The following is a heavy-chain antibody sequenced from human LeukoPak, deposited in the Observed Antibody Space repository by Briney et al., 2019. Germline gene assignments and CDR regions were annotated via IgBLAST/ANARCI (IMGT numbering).Heavy chain of an antibody. CDR1: GYTLTELS. CDR2: FDPEDGET. D-gene: IGHD6-13*01. J-gene: IGHJ5*02. CDR3: ATALTGDSSFDP. V-gene: IGHV1-24*01. Sequence: ASVKVSCKLSGYTLTELSMHWVRQAPGKGLEWMGGFDPEDGETIYAQKFQGRVTMTEDTSTDTAYMELSSLRSEDTAVYYCATALTGDSSFDPWGQGTLVTVSS.